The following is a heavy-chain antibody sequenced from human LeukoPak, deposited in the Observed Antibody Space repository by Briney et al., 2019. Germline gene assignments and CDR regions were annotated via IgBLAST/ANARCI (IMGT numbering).Heavy chain of an antibody. CDR2: INPSGGST. CDR1: GYTFTSYY. J-gene: IGHJ4*02. D-gene: IGHD6-6*01. CDR3: ARGSSSWRWGFDY. Sequence: ASVKVSCKASGYTFTSYYMHWVRQAPGQGLEWMGIINPSGGSTSYAQKFQGRVTITTDESTSTAYMELSSLRSEDTAVYYCARGSSSWRWGFDYWGQGTLVTVSS. V-gene: IGHV1-46*01.